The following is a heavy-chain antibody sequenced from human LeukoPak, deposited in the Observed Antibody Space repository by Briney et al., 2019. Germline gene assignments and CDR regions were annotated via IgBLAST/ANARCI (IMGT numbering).Heavy chain of an antibody. CDR1: GYSISSGYY. Sequence: SETLSLTCTVSGYSISSGYYWGWIRQPPGKGLEWIGSIYHSGSTYYNPSPKSRVTISVDTSKNQFSLKLSSVTAADTAVYYCASQGYFDWLSFDYWGQGTLVTVSS. J-gene: IGHJ4*02. D-gene: IGHD3-9*01. CDR2: IYHSGST. V-gene: IGHV4-38-2*02. CDR3: ASQGYFDWLSFDY.